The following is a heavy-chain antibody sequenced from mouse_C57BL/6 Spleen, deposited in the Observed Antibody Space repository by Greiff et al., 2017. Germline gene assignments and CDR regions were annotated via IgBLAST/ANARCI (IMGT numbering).Heavy chain of an antibody. CDR1: GYTFTSYW. V-gene: IGHV1-52*01. CDR2: IDPSDSET. D-gene: IGHD1-1*01. J-gene: IGHJ4*01. Sequence: QVQLKQPGAELVRPGSSVKLSCKASGYTFTSYWMHWVKQRPIQGLEWIGNIDPSDSETHYNQKFKDKATLTVDKSSSTAYMQLSSLTSEDSAVYYCASSSSFYYAMDYGGQGTSVTVSS. CDR3: ASSSSFYYAMDY.